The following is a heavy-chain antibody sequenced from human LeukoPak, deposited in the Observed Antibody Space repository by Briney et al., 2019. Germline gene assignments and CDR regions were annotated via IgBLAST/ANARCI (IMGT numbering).Heavy chain of an antibody. CDR3: ARGGVYSSSLEDFDY. J-gene: IGHJ4*02. D-gene: IGHD6-6*01. CDR2: ISYDGSNK. Sequence: GGSLRLSCAASGFTFSSYGMHWARQAPGKGLEWVAVISYDGSNKYYADSVKGRFTISRDNSKNTLYLQMNSLRAEDTAVYYCARGGVYSSSLEDFDYWGQGTLVTVSS. CDR1: GFTFSSYG. V-gene: IGHV3-30*19.